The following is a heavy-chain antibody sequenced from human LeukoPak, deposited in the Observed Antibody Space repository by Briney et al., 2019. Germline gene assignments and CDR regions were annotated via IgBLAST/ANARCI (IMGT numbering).Heavy chain of an antibody. J-gene: IGHJ4*02. D-gene: IGHD5-18*01. CDR3: ARGGGYSYSDY. CDR1: GYTFTSYA. V-gene: IGHV1-3*03. Sequence: ASVKVSCKASGYTFTSYAIHWVRQAPGQRLEWMGWINAGNGNTKYSKEFQGRVTITRDTSATTAYMELSSLRSEDMAVYYCARGGGYSYSDYWGQGTLVTVSS. CDR2: INAGNGNT.